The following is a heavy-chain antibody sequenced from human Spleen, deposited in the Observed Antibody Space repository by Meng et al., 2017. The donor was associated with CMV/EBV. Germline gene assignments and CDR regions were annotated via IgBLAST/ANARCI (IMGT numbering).Heavy chain of an antibody. CDR1: GGSISTFY. Sequence: SGGSISTFYWSWLRQSPVRGLEWIGYIYYSGSTKYNPSLESRVAISVDASKNQFSLKLTSVTAADTAVYYCARGFLEGVYGRRCFDPWGQGHLVTVSS. CDR2: IYYSGST. J-gene: IGHJ5*02. V-gene: IGHV4-59*01. D-gene: IGHD3-10*02. CDR3: ARGFLEGVYGRRCFDP.